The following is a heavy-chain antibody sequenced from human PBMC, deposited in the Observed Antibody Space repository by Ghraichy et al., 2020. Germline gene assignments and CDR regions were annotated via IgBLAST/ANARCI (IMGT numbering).Heavy chain of an antibody. J-gene: IGHJ5*02. CDR2: MNPNSGNT. CDR1: GYTFTSFD. D-gene: IGHD4-23*01. Sequence: ASVKVSCKASGYTFTSFDLNWVRQAPGQGLEWMGWMNPNSGNTGYAQKFQGRVIMTRDTSISTAYMELSSLRSEDTAVYYCARDYGGNSGWFDPWGQGTLVTVSS. V-gene: IGHV1-8*01. CDR3: ARDYGGNSGWFDP.